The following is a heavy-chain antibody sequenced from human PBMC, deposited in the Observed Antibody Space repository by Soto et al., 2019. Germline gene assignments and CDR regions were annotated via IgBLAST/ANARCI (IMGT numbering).Heavy chain of an antibody. D-gene: IGHD3-9*01. CDR1: GFTFSSYA. V-gene: IGHV3-21*01. CDR2: ISSSSIYI. J-gene: IGHJ6*02. CDR3: ASAPNYDILTGYYYYGMDV. Sequence: GGSLRLSXAASGFTFSSYAMNWVRQTQEKGLEWVSSISSSSIYIYYADSVKGRFTISRDNAKNSLYLQMNSLRAEDTAVYYCASAPNYDILTGYYYYGMDVWGQGTTVTVSS.